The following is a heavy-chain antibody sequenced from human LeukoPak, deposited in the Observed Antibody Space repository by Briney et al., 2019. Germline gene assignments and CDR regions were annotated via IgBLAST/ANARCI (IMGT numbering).Heavy chain of an antibody. V-gene: IGHV3-23*01. D-gene: IGHD6-13*01. J-gene: IGHJ4*02. Sequence: GGSLRLSCAASEFTFSDFYMSWIRQAPGKGLEWVSAISGSGHSTSYADSVKGRFTISRDNSKNTLYLQMNSLRAEDTAVYYCAKEALYSSSWDYFDYWGQGTLVTASS. CDR1: EFTFSDFY. CDR2: ISGSGHST. CDR3: AKEALYSSSWDYFDY.